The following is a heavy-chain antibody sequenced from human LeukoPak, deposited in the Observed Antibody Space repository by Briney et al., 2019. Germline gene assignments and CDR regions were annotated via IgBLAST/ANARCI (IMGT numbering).Heavy chain of an antibody. Sequence: ASVKVSCKASGYTLTSYGISWVRQAPGQGLEWMGWISACNGNTNYAQKLQGRVTMTRDTSISTAYMELSRLGSDDTAVYYCARDRHPNHFGDKPEYYFDYWGQGTLVTVSS. V-gene: IGHV1-18*01. CDR3: ARDRHPNHFGDKPEYYFDY. CDR2: ISACNGNT. CDR1: GYTLTSYG. D-gene: IGHD3-10*01. J-gene: IGHJ4*02.